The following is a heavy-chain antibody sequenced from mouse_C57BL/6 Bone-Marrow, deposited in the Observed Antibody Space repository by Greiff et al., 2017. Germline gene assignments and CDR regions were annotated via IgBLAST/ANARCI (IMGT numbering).Heavy chain of an antibody. D-gene: IGHD4-1*01. V-gene: IGHV7-3*01. J-gene: IGHJ2*01. Sequence: EVKLMESGGGLVQPGGSLSLSCAASGFTFTDYYMSWVRQPPGKALEWLGFIRNKANGYTTEYSASVKGRFTISRDNSQSILYLQINALRAEDSATYYCARSLTVFDYWGQGTTLTVSS. CDR2: IRNKANGYTT. CDR3: ARSLTVFDY. CDR1: GFTFTDYY.